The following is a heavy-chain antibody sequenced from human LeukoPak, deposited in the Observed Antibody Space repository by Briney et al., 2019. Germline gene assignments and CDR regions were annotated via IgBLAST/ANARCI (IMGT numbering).Heavy chain of an antibody. J-gene: IGHJ4*02. CDR1: GFTFSSYA. CDR3: ARDGTWIQLWYFDY. V-gene: IGHV3-30-3*01. Sequence: GGSLRLSCAASGFTFSSYAMHWVRQAPGKGLEWVAVISYDGSNKYYADSVKGRFTISRDNSKNTLYLQMNSLRAEDTAVYYCARDGTWIQLWYFDYWGRGTLVTVSS. CDR2: ISYDGSNK. D-gene: IGHD5-18*01.